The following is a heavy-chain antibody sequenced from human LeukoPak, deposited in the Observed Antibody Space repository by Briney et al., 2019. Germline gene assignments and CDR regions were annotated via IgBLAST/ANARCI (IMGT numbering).Heavy chain of an antibody. CDR3: ASSLRGYRQGFDY. Sequence: GGSLRLSCAASGFSFSSYTMNWVRQAPGKGLEWVSSISSGSGYIYYTDSLKGRFTISGDNAKNSLYLHNHRLGGVDITVYYCASSLRGYRQGFDYWGQGTLVTVSS. J-gene: IGHJ4*02. CDR1: GFSFSSYT. CDR2: ISSGSGYI. D-gene: IGHD5-18*01. V-gene: IGHV3-21*01.